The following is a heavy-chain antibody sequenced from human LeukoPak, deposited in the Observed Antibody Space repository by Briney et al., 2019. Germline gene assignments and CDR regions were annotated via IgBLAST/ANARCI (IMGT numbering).Heavy chain of an antibody. CDR2: ISSSGSTI. D-gene: IGHD6-19*01. CDR3: ARASGYSSGWYYFDY. V-gene: IGHV3-11*04. J-gene: IGHJ4*02. Sequence: GGSLRLSCAASGFTFSDYYMSWIRQAPGKGLEWVSYISSSGSTIYYADSVKGRFTISRDNAKNSPYLQMNSLRAEDTAVYYCARASGYSSGWYYFDYWGQGTLVTVSS. CDR1: GFTFSDYY.